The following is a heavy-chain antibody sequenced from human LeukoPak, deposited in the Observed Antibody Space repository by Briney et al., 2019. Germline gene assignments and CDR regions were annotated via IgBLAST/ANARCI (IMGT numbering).Heavy chain of an antibody. CDR3: ARRFRDGYNYYFDY. J-gene: IGHJ4*02. CDR2: ISGSGGST. V-gene: IGHV3-23*01. CDR1: GFTFSSYA. Sequence: GGSLRLSCAASGFTFSSYAMSWVRQAPGKGLEWVSAISGSGGSTYYADSVKGRFTISRDNSKNTLYLQMNSLRAEDTAVYYCARRFRDGYNYYFDYWGQGTLVTVSS. D-gene: IGHD5-24*01.